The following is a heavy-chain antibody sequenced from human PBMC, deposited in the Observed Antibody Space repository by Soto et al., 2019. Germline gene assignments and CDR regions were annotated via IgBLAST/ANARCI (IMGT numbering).Heavy chain of an antibody. V-gene: IGHV4-34*02. Sequence: QVQLQQWGAGVLKPSETLSLTCAVNGGSFTAYQWSWIRQAPGKGLEWIGKINHSGSAIYNPSLKSRVTISVDTSQNQFSLKLRCLTGADTAVYFCAREGLWLDYWYFDLWGRGTLVTVSS. J-gene: IGHJ2*01. CDR1: GGSFTAYQ. D-gene: IGHD6-19*01. CDR2: INHSGSA. CDR3: AREGLWLDYWYFDL.